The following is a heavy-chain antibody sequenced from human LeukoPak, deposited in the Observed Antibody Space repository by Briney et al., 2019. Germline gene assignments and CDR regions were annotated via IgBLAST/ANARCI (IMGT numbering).Heavy chain of an antibody. CDR1: GFTFSSYA. CDR3: AKDFWSGYYSRTLAY. J-gene: IGHJ4*02. Sequence: GGSLRLSCAASGFTFSSYAMSWVRQAPGKGLEWVSAISGSGGSTYYADSVKGRFTISGDNSKNTLYLQMNSLRAEDTAVYYCAKDFWSGYYSRTLAYWGQGTLVTVSS. D-gene: IGHD3-3*01. CDR2: ISGSGGST. V-gene: IGHV3-23*01.